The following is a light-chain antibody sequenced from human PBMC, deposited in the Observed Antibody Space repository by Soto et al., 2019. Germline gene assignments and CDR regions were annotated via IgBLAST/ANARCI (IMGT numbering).Light chain of an antibody. CDR3: LLYYGGAQLV. Sequence: QAVVTQEPSLTVSPGGTVTLTCASSTGAVTSGYYPNWFQQKPGQAPRVLIYSTSNKHSWTPARFSGSLLGGKAALTLSGVQPEDEAEYYCLLYYGGAQLVFGGGTKLTVL. J-gene: IGLJ3*02. CDR2: STS. V-gene: IGLV7-43*01. CDR1: TGAVTSGYY.